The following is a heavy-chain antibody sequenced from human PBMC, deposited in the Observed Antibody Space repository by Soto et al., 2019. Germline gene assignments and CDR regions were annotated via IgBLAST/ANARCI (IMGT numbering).Heavy chain of an antibody. CDR2: ISYRGSPI. CDR1: GFTFSGYE. J-gene: IGHJ3*01. V-gene: IGHV3-48*03. CDR3: XXXXXXXXXXXXXL. Sequence: EXQLVESGXGLVXPGGSLRLSCAGYGFTFSGYEMTWVXXXXXXXXXWVSHISYRGSPIYYADSVKGRFTISRDNAQNSVXXXXXSXXXXXXXXXXXXXXXXXXXXXXXXLXGQGTMVTVSS.